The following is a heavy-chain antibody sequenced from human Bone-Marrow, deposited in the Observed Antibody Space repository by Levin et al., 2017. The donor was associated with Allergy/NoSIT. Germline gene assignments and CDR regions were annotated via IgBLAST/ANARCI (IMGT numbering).Heavy chain of an antibody. J-gene: IGHJ4*02. D-gene: IGHD4-17*01. CDR3: ARDYYGDYVFDY. V-gene: IGHV3-48*02. CDR2: ISSTTSTI. Sequence: GGSLRVSCAASGFTFTTYSMNWVRQAPGKGLEWVSYISSTTSTIDYADSVKGRFTISRDNAKNSLYLQMNSLRDEDTAVYYCARDYYGDYVFDYWGQGSLVTVSS. CDR1: GFTFTTYS.